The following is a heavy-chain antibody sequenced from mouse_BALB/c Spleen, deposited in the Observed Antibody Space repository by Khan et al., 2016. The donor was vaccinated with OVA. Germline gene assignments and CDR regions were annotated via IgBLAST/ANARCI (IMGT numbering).Heavy chain of an antibody. CDR3: KGRNWDGAWFVY. J-gene: IGHJ3*01. D-gene: IGHD4-1*01. Sequence: EVQLQQSGTVLARPGASVKMSCKASGYTFTSYWMHWVKQRPGQGLEWIGDIYPGNTDTNYNQKFKGKAKLTAVTSTSTAYMELSSLTNEDSAVYYCKGRNWDGAWFVYWGQGTLVTVSA. CDR2: IYPGNTDT. CDR1: GYTFTSYW. V-gene: IGHV1-5*01.